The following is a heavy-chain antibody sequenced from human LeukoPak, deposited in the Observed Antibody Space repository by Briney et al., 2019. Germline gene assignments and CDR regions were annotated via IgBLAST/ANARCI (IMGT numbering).Heavy chain of an antibody. CDR3: AKFGYSDWLSHFDY. J-gene: IGHJ4*02. D-gene: IGHD3-9*01. CDR2: ISGSGGST. V-gene: IGHV3-23*01. Sequence: GGSLRLSCAASRFALSNSAMDWVRQAPGKGLEWVSGISGSGGSTNYADSVKGRFTISRDNSKNTLYLQMNSLRAEDTAVYYCAKFGYSDWLSHFDYWGQGTLVTVSS. CDR1: RFALSNSA.